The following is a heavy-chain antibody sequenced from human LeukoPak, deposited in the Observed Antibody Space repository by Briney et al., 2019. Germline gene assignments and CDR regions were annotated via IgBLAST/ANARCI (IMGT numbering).Heavy chain of an antibody. V-gene: IGHV3-23*01. CDR3: AKGPAIVATIGAFDI. CDR1: GFTFSDHY. J-gene: IGHJ3*02. D-gene: IGHD5-12*01. CDR2: ISGSGGST. Sequence: GGSLRLSCAASGFTFSDHYMDWVRQAPGKGLEWVSAISGSGGSTYYADSVKGRFTISRDNSKNTLYLQMNSLRAEDTAVYYCAKGPAIVATIGAFDIWGQGTMVTVSS.